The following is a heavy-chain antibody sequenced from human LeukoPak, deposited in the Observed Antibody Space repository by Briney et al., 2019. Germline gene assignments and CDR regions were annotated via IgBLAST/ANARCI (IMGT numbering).Heavy chain of an antibody. CDR3: ATIRDF. Sequence: PGGSLRLSCIASGFTFGDYAMTWVRQAPGKGLEWVANINKDGSEKNYVDSVKGRFTISRDNAKNSLYLQMNSLRAEDTALYYCATIRDFWGQGTLVTVSS. D-gene: IGHD4-17*01. J-gene: IGHJ4*02. V-gene: IGHV3-7*01. CDR1: GFTFGDYA. CDR2: INKDGSEK.